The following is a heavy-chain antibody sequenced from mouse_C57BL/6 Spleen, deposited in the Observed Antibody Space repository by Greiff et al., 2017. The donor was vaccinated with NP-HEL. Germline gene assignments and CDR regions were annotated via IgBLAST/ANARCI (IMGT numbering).Heavy chain of an antibody. Sequence: QVQLKESGAELVKPGASVKISCKASGYAFSSYWMNWVKQRPGKGLEWIGRIYPGDGDTNYNGKFKGKATLTADKSSSTAYMQLSSLTSEDSAVYFCAVLYGSSPMDYWGQGTSVTVSS. D-gene: IGHD1-1*01. V-gene: IGHV1-82*01. J-gene: IGHJ4*01. CDR3: AVLYGSSPMDY. CDR2: IYPGDGDT. CDR1: GYAFSSYW.